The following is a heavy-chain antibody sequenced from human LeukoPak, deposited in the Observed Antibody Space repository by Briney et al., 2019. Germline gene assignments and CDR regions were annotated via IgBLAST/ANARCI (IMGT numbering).Heavy chain of an antibody. V-gene: IGHV3-30*04. CDR3: Y. CDR2: ISYDGSNK. Sequence: GGSLRLSCAASGFTFSSYAMHWVRQAPGEGLEWVAVISYDGSNKYYADSVKGRFTISRDNYTAVYYCASPGGRDGYEMWRFDYWGQGTLVTVSS. D-gene: IGHD5-24*01. J-gene: IGHJ4*02. CDR1: GFTFSSYA.